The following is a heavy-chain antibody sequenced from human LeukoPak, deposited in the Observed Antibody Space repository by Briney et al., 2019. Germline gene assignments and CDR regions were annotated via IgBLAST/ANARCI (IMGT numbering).Heavy chain of an antibody. J-gene: IGHJ6*02. CDR2: ISYDGSNK. CDR1: GFTFSSYA. V-gene: IGHV3-30-3*01. CDR3: ARDRAVATPLTYYYYYGMDV. Sequence: GGSLRLSCAASGFTFSSYAMHWVRQAPGKGLEWVAVISYDGSNKYYADSVKGRFTISRDNSKNTLYLQMNSLRAEDTAAYYCARDRAVATPLTYYYYYGMDVWGQGTTVTVSS. D-gene: IGHD5-12*01.